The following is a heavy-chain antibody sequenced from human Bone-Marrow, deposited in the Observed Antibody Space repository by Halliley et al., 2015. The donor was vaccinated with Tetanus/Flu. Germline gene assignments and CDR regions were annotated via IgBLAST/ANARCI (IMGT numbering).Heavy chain of an antibody. J-gene: IGHJ4*02. CDR3: PREVDAGWDF. D-gene: IGHD6-19*01. Sequence: GLVKPSQTLSLTCAISGDSVSSSSAAWNWIRQSPSRGLEWLGRTYYRSKWYNEYALSVESRITISPDTSENQFSLQLSSVAPEDTAVYFCPREVDAGWDFWGQGTLVTVSS. CDR2: TYYRSKWYN. CDR1: GDSVSSSSAA. V-gene: IGHV6-1*01.